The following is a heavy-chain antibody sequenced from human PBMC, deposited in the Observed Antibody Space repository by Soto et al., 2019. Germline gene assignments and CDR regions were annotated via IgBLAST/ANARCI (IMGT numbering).Heavy chain of an antibody. CDR3: ARDLPSLEVRSYGMDV. CDR1: GGTFSSYR. J-gene: IGHJ6*02. V-gene: IGHV1-69*06. CDR2: ITPVFGTP. Sequence: SVKVSCKVSGGTFSSYRFSWVRQAPGQGLEWMGGITPVFGTPDYAQKFQGRVTVTADRSTNTAYMELSRLTSEDTAVYYCARDLPSLEVRSYGMDVWGQGTTVTVSS. D-gene: IGHD3-10*01.